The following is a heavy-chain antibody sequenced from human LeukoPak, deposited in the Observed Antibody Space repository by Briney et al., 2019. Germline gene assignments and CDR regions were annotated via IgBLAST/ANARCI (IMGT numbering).Heavy chain of an antibody. CDR3: ARHYYYYGMDV. J-gene: IGHJ6*02. Sequence: GGSLRLSCAASGFTFSSYDMHWVRQATGKGLEWVSAIGTASDTYYPGSVKGRFTISRENAKNSLYLQMNSLRAGDTAVYYCARHYYYYGMDVWGQGTTVTVSS. CDR2: IGTASDT. V-gene: IGHV3-13*01. CDR1: GFTFSSYD.